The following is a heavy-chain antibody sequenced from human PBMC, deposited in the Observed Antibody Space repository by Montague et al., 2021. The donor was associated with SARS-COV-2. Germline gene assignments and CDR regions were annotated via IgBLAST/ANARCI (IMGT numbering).Heavy chain of an antibody. CDR3: ARDLLEAGGKDY. V-gene: IGHV3-53*01. D-gene: IGHD3-16*01. CDR2: IYSGGST. Sequence: SLRPSCAASGFTVSSNYMSWVRQAPGKGLEWVSLIYSGGSTFYADSVKGRFTISRDNSKNTLYLQMNSLRAEDTAVYYCARDLLEAGGKDYWGQGALVTVSS. J-gene: IGHJ4*02. CDR1: GFTVSSNY.